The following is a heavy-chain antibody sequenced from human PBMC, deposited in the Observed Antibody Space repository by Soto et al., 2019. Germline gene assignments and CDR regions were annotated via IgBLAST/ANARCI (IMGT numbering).Heavy chain of an antibody. CDR2: IGTAGDH. CDR3: AREVYSSNLHSYFDL. D-gene: IGHD6-13*01. J-gene: IGHJ2*01. V-gene: IGHV3-13*05. CDR1: GFTFSSYD. Sequence: GGSLRLSCAASGFTFSSYDMHWVRQATGKGLEWVSAIGTAGDHYYPGTVKGPFTISRDNTKNSLYLQMNSLRAGDTTVYYCAREVYSSNLHSYFDLWGRGTLVTVSS.